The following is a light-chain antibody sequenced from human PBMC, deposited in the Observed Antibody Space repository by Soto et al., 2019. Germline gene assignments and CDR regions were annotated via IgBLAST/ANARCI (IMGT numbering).Light chain of an antibody. CDR2: ACS. Sequence: AIRITHSPSSFSASICDSVPITCPASQGISSDLALYQQEPGKAPNLVFFACSTMQSGDPSRLSGSGSGTDFTLTISCLQSEDFATYSCQQYYSYLLTFGGGTKVDIK. V-gene: IGKV1-8*01. CDR3: QQYYSYLLT. CDR1: QGISSD. J-gene: IGKJ4*01.